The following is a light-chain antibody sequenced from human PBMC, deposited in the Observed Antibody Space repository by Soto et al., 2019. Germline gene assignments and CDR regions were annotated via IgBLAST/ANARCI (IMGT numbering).Light chain of an antibody. CDR3: QQYGSSPIT. Sequence: EIVLTHSPGTLCFSPWERSTLSFSSSQSVSSSYLAWYQQKPGQAPRLLIYGASSRATGIPDRFSGSGSGTDFTLTISRLEPEDFAVYYCQQYGSSPITFGQGTRLEIK. J-gene: IGKJ5*01. V-gene: IGKV3-20*01. CDR1: QSVSSSY. CDR2: GAS.